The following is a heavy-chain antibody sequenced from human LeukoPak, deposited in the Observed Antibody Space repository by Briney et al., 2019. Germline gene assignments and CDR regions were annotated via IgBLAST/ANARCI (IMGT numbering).Heavy chain of an antibody. Sequence: PGGSLRLSCAASGFTFSSYAMSWVRQAPGKGLEWVSAISGSGGSTYYADSVKGRFTISRDNSKNTLYLQMNSLRAEDTAVYYCAKVLYYYEESEHVLDYWGQGTLVTVSS. V-gene: IGHV3-23*01. D-gene: IGHD3-22*01. J-gene: IGHJ4*02. CDR2: ISGSGGST. CDR1: GFTFSSYA. CDR3: AKVLYYYEESEHVLDY.